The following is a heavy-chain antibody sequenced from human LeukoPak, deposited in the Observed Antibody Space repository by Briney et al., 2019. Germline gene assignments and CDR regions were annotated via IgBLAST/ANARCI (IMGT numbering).Heavy chain of an antibody. CDR1: AGSISGYY. J-gene: IGHJ3*02. CDR3: ARERVIATTYDAFDI. V-gene: IGHV4-59*01. Sequence: SETLSLTCTVSAGSISGYYWTWIRQPPGKGLEWIGNIYHTGNTDYNRSLKSRVTISIDTSKNQFSLKLSSVTAADTALYYCARERVIATTYDAFDIWGQGTMVTVSS. D-gene: IGHD2-15*01. CDR2: IYHTGNT.